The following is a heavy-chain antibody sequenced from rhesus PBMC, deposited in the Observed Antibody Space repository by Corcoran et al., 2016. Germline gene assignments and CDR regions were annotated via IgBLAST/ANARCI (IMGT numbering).Heavy chain of an antibody. D-gene: IGHD6-31*01. Sequence: QVQLVQSGAEIKQPGASVKLSCKASGYTFSNYYMHWVRQAPGQGLEWIGPISPYNCYEAYAQIFQGRVTLTTDTSTNIGYMELNSLRSEDTAVYYCTREDSGSTFDYWGQGVLVTVSS. V-gene: IGHV1-180*01. J-gene: IGHJ4*01. CDR2: ISPYNCYE. CDR3: TREDSGSTFDY. CDR1: GYTFSNYY.